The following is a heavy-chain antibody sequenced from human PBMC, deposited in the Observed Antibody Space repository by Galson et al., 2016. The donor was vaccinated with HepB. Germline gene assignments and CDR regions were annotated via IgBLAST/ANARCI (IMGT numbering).Heavy chain of an antibody. J-gene: IGHJ4*02. Sequence: SLRLSCAVSGFTFTTYWMHWVRQVPGKGLEWVARIKNDENSARYEDSVKGRFTISRDNAKNMLYLQMDSLRVEDTAVYFCAFPYDSSAFDYWGQGSLVTVSS. D-gene: IGHD3-22*01. CDR1: GFTFTTYW. CDR2: IKNDENSA. V-gene: IGHV3-74*01. CDR3: AFPYDSSAFDY.